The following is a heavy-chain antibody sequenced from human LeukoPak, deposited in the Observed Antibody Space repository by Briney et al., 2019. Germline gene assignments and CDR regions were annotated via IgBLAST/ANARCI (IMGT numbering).Heavy chain of an antibody. Sequence: GGSLRLSCAASRFNFSNYWMNWVRQAPGKGLEWVANIKQDGSEKYYVDSVKGRFTISRDNAKNSLYLQMNSLRAEDTAVYYCASLVGARRGSSFDYWGQGTLVTVSS. CDR3: ASLVGARRGSSFDY. V-gene: IGHV3-7*03. D-gene: IGHD1-26*01. CDR1: RFNFSNYW. J-gene: IGHJ4*02. CDR2: IKQDGSEK.